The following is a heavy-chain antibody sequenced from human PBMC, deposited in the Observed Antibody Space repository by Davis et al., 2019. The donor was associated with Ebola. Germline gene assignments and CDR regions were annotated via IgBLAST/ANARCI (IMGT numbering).Heavy chain of an antibody. CDR3: ARERQWLDTYYYYYYGMDV. J-gene: IGHJ6*02. D-gene: IGHD6-19*01. V-gene: IGHV1-69*04. CDR1: LGTFSSYA. CDR2: IIAILVIA. Sequence: ASSVTVSCKASLGTFSSYANSWVRQAPGPGLEWTGRIIAILVIANYAQKFQGRVTITADKSTSTAYMELSSLRSEDTAVYYCARERQWLDTYYYYYYGMDVWGQGTTVTVSS.